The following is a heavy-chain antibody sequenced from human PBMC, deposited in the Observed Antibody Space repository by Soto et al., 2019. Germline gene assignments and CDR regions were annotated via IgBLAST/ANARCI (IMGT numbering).Heavy chain of an antibody. J-gene: IGHJ6*02. CDR2: ISYDGSNK. V-gene: IGHV3-30-3*01. CDR1: GFTFSSYA. D-gene: IGHD6-25*01. CDR3: AREYSSAATHHKFYYYYYYGMDV. Sequence: QVQLVESGGGVVQPGRSLRLSCAASGFTFSSYAMHWVRQAPGKGLEWVAVISYDGSNKYYADSVKGRFTISRDNSKNTLYLQMNSRRAENTAVYYCAREYSSAATHHKFYYYYYYGMDVWGQGTTVTVSS.